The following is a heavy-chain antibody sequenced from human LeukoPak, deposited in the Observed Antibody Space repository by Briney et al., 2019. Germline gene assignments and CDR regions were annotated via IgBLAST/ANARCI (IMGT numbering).Heavy chain of an antibody. CDR3: ARDSSGYQ. D-gene: IGHD3-22*01. Sequence: GGSLRLSCAAPGFTFSTYWMSWVRQAPGKGLEWVANIKEDGSERYYGDSVKGRFTISRDNAKNSLYLEMNSLRVEDTAVYYCARDSSGYQWGQGTLVTVSS. CDR1: GFTFSTYW. CDR2: IKEDGSER. J-gene: IGHJ4*02. V-gene: IGHV3-7*01.